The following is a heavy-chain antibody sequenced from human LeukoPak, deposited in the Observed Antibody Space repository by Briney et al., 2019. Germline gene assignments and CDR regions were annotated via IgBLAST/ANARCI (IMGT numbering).Heavy chain of an antibody. V-gene: IGHV4-4*07. Sequence: PSETLSLTCTVSGGSISSYYWSWIRQPAGKGLEWIGRIHTSGSTYYNPSLKSRVTISVDTSKNQFSLTLSSVTAADTAVYYCARVARCTSCFDVDYWGQGTLVTVSS. J-gene: IGHJ4*02. CDR2: IHTSGST. CDR3: ARVARCTSCFDVDY. CDR1: GGSISSYY. D-gene: IGHD2-2*01.